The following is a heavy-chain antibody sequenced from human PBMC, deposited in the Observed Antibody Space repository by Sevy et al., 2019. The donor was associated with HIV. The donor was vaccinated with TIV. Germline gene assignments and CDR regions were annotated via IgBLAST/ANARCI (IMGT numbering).Heavy chain of an antibody. CDR3: ARERGGFGYSSSSMGYYFDY. D-gene: IGHD6-6*01. J-gene: IGHJ4*02. V-gene: IGHV3-30*04. CDR1: GFTFSSYA. CDR2: ISYDGSNK. Sequence: GGSLRLSCAASGFTFSSYAMHWVRQAPGKGLELVAVISYDGSNKYYADSVKGRFTISRDNSKNTLYLQMNSLRAEDTAVYYCARERGGFGYSSSSMGYYFDYWGQGTLVTVSS.